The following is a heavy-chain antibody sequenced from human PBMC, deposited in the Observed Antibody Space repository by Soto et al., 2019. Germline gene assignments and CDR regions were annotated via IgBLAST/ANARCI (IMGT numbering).Heavy chain of an antibody. D-gene: IGHD3-22*01. CDR2: IYYSGST. J-gene: IGHJ4*02. CDR3: ARIHYYYDSSGYYSTRVDY. Sequence: QVQLQESCPGLVKPSQTLSLTCTVSGGSISSGGYYWSWIRQHPGKGLEWIGYIYYSGSTYYNPSLKSRVTISVDTSKNQFSLKLSSVTAADTAVYYCARIHYYYDSSGYYSTRVDYWGQGTLVTVSS. CDR1: GGSISSGGYY. V-gene: IGHV4-31*03.